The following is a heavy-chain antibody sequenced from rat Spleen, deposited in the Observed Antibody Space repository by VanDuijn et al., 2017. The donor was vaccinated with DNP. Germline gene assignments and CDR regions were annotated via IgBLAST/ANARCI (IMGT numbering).Heavy chain of an antibody. CDR1: GFTFSGYW. CDR2: ITSSGGNT. D-gene: IGHD1-6*01. J-gene: IGHJ4*01. CDR3: ARVRSTTDDYAVDA. Sequence: EVKLVESGGGLVQPGRSLKLSCVASGFTFSGYWMYWIRQAPGKGLEWVASITSSGGNTYYPDSVKGRFTISRDNAKNTLYLQMNSLRSEATATYYCARVRSTTDDYAVDAWGQGTSVTVSS. V-gene: IGHV5-31*01.